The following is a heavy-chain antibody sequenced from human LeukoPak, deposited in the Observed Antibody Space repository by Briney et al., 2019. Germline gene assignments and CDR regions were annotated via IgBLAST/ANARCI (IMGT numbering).Heavy chain of an antibody. D-gene: IGHD6-19*01. J-gene: IGHJ5*02. CDR1: GFTFSDYY. V-gene: IGHV3-11*01. CDR3: ARDRGSSGWYRGGDWFDP. Sequence: PGGSLRLSCAASGFTFSDYYMSWIRQAPGKGLEWVSYISSSGSTIYYADSVKGRFTISRDNAKNSLYLQMNSLRAEDTAVYCCARDRGSSGWYRGGDWFDPWGQGTLVTVSS. CDR2: ISSSGSTI.